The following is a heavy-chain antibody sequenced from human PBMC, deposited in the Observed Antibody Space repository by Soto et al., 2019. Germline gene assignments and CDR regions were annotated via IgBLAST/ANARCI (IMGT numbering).Heavy chain of an antibody. CDR2: IIPIFGTA. V-gene: IGHV1-69*12. CDR1: GGTFSCYA. D-gene: IGHD5-12*01. J-gene: IGHJ6*02. CDR3: ASSVAKYYYYGMDV. Sequence: QVQLVQSGAEVKKPGSSVKVSCKASGGTFSCYAISWVRQAPGQGLEWKGGIIPIFGTANYAQKFQGRVTITADESTSTAYMELSSLRSEDTAVYYCASSVAKYYYYGMDVWGQGTTVTVSS.